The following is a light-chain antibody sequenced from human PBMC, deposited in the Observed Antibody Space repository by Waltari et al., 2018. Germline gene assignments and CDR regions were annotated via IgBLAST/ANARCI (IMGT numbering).Light chain of an antibody. CDR2: WAT. CDR3: QQFFATPLT. Sequence: DIVMMQSPDSLAVSLGESAPTNCKSSQSLLYSSNNRNYLVWYQQKPGHPPKVVVNWATTRASGVADRFSGSGSGTDFTLTISSLQAEDVAVYYCQQFFATPLTFGGGTKVEIK. V-gene: IGKV4-1*01. CDR1: QSLLYSSNNRNY. J-gene: IGKJ4*01.